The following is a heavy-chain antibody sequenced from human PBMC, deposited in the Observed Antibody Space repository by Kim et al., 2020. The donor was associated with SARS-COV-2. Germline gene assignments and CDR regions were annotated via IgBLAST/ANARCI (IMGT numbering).Heavy chain of an antibody. D-gene: IGHD1-20*01. V-gene: IGHV3-7*03. CDR3: VKESTSITKYAIEV. J-gene: IGHJ6*02. Sequence: DSVKGRFAISRDNAKNSLFLQMDSLRADDTAVYFCVKESTSITKYAIEVWGQGTTVIVSS.